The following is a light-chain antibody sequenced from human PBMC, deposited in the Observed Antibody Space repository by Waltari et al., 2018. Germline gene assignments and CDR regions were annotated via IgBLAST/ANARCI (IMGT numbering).Light chain of an antibody. CDR1: QSIRSN. Sequence: EIVMTQSPATLSVSPGERGPLACRARQSIRSNLAWYQQKPGQAPMLLIYGASSRATGIPARFGGTGSGTEFTLTINSLQSEDFAVYYCQQYNTWPYTLGQGTKLEIK. V-gene: IGKV3-15*01. CDR2: GAS. CDR3: QQYNTWPYT. J-gene: IGKJ2*01.